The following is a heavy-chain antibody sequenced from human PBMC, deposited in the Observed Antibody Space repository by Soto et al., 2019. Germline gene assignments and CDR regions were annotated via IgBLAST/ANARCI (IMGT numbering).Heavy chain of an antibody. CDR3: ASSNIAATGFYYYGMDV. D-gene: IGHD6-13*01. CDR1: GGSISSYY. CDR2: IYYSGST. J-gene: IGHJ6*02. V-gene: IGHV4-59*01. Sequence: SETLSLTCTVSGGSISSYYWSWIRQPPGKGLEWIGYIYYSGSTNYNPSLKSRVTISVDTSKNQFSLRLSSVTAADTAVYYCASSNIAATGFYYYGMDVWGRGTTVTVSS.